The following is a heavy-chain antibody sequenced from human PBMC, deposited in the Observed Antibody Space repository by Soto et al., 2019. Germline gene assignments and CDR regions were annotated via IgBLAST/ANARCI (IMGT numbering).Heavy chain of an antibody. CDR3: ARDYTEYCSSTSCYVYYYYYMAV. CDR2: IWYDGSNK. CDR1: GFTFSSHG. V-gene: IGHV3-33*01. D-gene: IGHD2-2*01. Sequence: GGSMRLSCAASGFTFSSHGMHRVRQAPGKGLEWVAVIWYDGSNKYSADSVKGRFTISRDNSNNTLYLQMNSLRAEDTAVYYCARDYTEYCSSTSCYVYYYYYMAVWGKGTTVTVSS. J-gene: IGHJ6*03.